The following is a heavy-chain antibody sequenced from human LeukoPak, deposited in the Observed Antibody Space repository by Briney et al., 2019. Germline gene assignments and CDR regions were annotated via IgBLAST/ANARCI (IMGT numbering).Heavy chain of an antibody. D-gene: IGHD3-3*01. V-gene: IGHV1-2*02. J-gene: IGHJ5*02. CDR3: ARGITIFGVVITSYFNP. CDR1: GYTFTGYY. Sequence: ASVKVSCKASGYTFTGYYMHWVRQAPGQGLVWMGWINPNSGGTNYAQKFQGRVTMTRDTSISTAYMELSRLRYDDTAVYYCARGITIFGVVITSYFNPWGQGTLVTVSS. CDR2: INPNSGGT.